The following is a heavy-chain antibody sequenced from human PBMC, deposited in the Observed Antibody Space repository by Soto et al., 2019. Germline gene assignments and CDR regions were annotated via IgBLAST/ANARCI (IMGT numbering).Heavy chain of an antibody. V-gene: IGHV4-59*01. Sequence: SETLSLTCSVSCDSMNTYYWTWIRQSPGKGLEWIGYIFDSGTTDYNASLRGRVTISLDASKNQFSLNLRYVTAADTAMYYCARSHTYGAQRFDYWGQGTLVTVSS. CDR3: ARSHTYGAQRFDY. D-gene: IGHD3-10*01. J-gene: IGHJ4*02. CDR1: CDSMNTYY. CDR2: IFDSGTT.